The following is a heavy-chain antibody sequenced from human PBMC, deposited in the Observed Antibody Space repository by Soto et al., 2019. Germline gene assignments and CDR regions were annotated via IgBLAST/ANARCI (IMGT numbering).Heavy chain of an antibody. Sequence: SETLSLTCAVSGGSFTSTNWWTWVRQPPGQGLEWIGEIYRTGSTNYNPSLKSRVTISLDKSENQFSLKVTSLTTADTAVYYCASRDPGTSVDYWGQGTLVTVSS. CDR3: ASRDPGTSVDY. CDR2: IYRTGST. V-gene: IGHV4-4*02. CDR1: GGSFTSTNW. D-gene: IGHD1-7*01. J-gene: IGHJ4*02.